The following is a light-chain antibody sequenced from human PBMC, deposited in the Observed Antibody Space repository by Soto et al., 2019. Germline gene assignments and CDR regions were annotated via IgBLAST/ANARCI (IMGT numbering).Light chain of an antibody. CDR3: QQYNPFYS. CDR2: DAS. V-gene: IGKV1-5*01. Sequence: DIQMTQSPSTLSASVGDRVTITCRASQSISSWLAWYQQKPGKAPKLLIYDASSLESGVPSRFSGSGSGTDFTLTSSSLQPDDFATYYCQQYNPFYSFGQGTKLEIQ. CDR1: QSISSW. J-gene: IGKJ2*03.